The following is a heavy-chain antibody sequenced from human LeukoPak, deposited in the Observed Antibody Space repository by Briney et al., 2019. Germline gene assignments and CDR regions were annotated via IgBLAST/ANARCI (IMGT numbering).Heavy chain of an antibody. V-gene: IGHV3-30*18. CDR3: AKEFFYGDPSVYFDY. CDR2: ISYDGSNK. CDR1: GFTFSSYG. J-gene: IGHJ4*02. Sequence: GGSLRLSCAASGFTFSSYGMHWVRQAPGKGLEWVAVISYDGSNKYYADPVKGRFTISRDNSENTLYLQMNSLRAEDTAVYYCAKEFFYGDPSVYFDYWGQGTLVTVSS. D-gene: IGHD4-17*01.